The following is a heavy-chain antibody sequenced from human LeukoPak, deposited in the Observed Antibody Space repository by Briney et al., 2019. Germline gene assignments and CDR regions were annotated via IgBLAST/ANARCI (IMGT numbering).Heavy chain of an antibody. Sequence: ASVKVSCKASGYTFTSYDINWVRQATGQGLEWMGWMNPNSGNTGYAQKFQGRVTMTTDTSTSTAYMELRSLRSDDTAVYYCARYLYGSGSYYIDYWGQGTLVTVSS. D-gene: IGHD3-10*01. V-gene: IGHV1-8*02. CDR1: GYTFTSYD. J-gene: IGHJ4*02. CDR2: MNPNSGNT. CDR3: ARYLYGSGSYYIDY.